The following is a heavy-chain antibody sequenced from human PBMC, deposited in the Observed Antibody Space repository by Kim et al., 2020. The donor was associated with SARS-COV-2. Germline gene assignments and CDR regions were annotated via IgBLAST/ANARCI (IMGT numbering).Heavy chain of an antibody. Sequence: GGSLRLSCSASGFTFSSYAMHWVRQAPGKGLEYVSAISSNGGSTYYADSVKGRFTISRDNSKNTLYLQMSSLRAEDTAVYYCVKGPRRGFGELSFHWGQGTLVTVSS. CDR3: VKGPRRGFGELSFH. CDR2: ISSNGGST. V-gene: IGHV3-64D*06. J-gene: IGHJ1*01. D-gene: IGHD3-10*01. CDR1: GFTFSSYA.